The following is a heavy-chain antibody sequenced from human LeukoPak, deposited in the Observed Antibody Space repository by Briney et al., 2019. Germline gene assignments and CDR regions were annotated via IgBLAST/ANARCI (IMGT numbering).Heavy chain of an antibody. CDR3: AGRRSSRLNWFDP. Sequence: GGSLRLSCAASGLTFSTYWMHWVRQAPGKGLVWVSRINTDGSSTSYADSVKGRFTISRDNAKNSLYLQMNSLRAEDTAVYYCAGRRSSRLNWFDPWGQGTLVTVSS. D-gene: IGHD2-2*01. J-gene: IGHJ5*02. V-gene: IGHV3-74*01. CDR1: GLTFSTYW. CDR2: INTDGSST.